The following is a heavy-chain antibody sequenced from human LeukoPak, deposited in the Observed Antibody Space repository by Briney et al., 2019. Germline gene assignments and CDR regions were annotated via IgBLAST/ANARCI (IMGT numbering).Heavy chain of an antibody. CDR3: ADATGY. Sequence: PSETLSLTCAVYGGSFSGYYWSWIRQPPGKGLEWIGEINHSGSTNYNPSLKSRVTISVDTSKNQFSLKLSSVTAADTAVYYCADATGYWGQGTLATVSS. CDR2: INHSGST. CDR1: GGSFSGYY. D-gene: IGHD1-14*01. V-gene: IGHV4-34*01. J-gene: IGHJ4*02.